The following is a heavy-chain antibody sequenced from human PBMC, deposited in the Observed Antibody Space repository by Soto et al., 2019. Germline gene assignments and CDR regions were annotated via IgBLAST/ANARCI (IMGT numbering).Heavy chain of an antibody. CDR3: ATLGNWLAVAGPRQYFQH. CDR1: GFTFSSYA. J-gene: IGHJ1*01. Sequence: GGSLRLSCAASGFTFSSYAMSWVRQAPGKGLEWVSAISGSGGSTYYADSVKGRFTISRDNSKNTLYLQMNSLRAEDTAVYYCATLGNWLAVAGPRQYFQHWGQGTLVTVSS. D-gene: IGHD6-19*01. CDR2: ISGSGGST. V-gene: IGHV3-23*01.